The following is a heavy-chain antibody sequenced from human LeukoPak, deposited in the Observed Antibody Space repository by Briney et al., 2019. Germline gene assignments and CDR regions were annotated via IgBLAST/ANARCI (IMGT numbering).Heavy chain of an antibody. CDR1: GFTFSTYA. J-gene: IGHJ4*02. CDR3: ARPHGYNYGAFDY. D-gene: IGHD5-18*01. Sequence: SGGSLRLPCAASGFTFSTYAMHWVRQAPGKGPEWVAIITTDGSNQYYADSVKGRFTISRDNSKNTLYLQVTSLRVEDMAVYYCARPHGYNYGAFDYWGQGTLVTVSS. V-gene: IGHV3-30*04. CDR2: ITTDGSNQ.